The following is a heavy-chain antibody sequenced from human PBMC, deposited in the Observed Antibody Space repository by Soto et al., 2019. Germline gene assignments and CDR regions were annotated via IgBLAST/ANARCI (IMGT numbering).Heavy chain of an antibody. V-gene: IGHV3-30*04. Sequence: QVQLVESGGGVVQPGRSLRLSCAASGFTFSSNAMHWVRQAPGKGLEWVAVISYDGNTQYYAESLKGRFTISRDNSKNTLFLNMNRLRSEDTAVYYCATKVRVKNYYYYGMDTWGQGTMVTVSS. CDR1: GFTFSSNA. CDR2: ISYDGNTQ. J-gene: IGHJ6*02. CDR3: ATKVRVKNYYYYGMDT. D-gene: IGHD2-21*01.